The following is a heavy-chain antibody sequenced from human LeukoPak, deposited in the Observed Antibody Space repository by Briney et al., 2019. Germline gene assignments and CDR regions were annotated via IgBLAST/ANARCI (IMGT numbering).Heavy chain of an antibody. CDR3: ATGAPRVGLDY. CDR2: IKSRPDGGTT. CDR1: GFIFSNAW. Sequence: GGSLRLSCAGSGFIFSNAWMNWVRRAPGKGLEWVGRIKSRPDGGTTDYAAPVKGRFTISRDDPRNTVYLQISSLKTEDTAVYYYATGAPRVGLDYWGQGTLVTASS. J-gene: IGHJ4*02. V-gene: IGHV3-15*07.